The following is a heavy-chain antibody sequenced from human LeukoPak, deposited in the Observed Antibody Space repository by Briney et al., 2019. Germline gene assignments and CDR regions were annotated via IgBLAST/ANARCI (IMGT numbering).Heavy chain of an antibody. V-gene: IGHV1-2*02. CDR3: VREVSAANAGYMDV. CDR1: GYTFTGYY. D-gene: IGHD6-13*01. CDR2: INPNSGGT. Sequence: ASVKVSCKASGYTFTGYYMHWVRQAPGQGLEWMGWINPNSGGTNYAQKFQGRVTMTRDTSISTAYMELSRLRSDDTAVYYCVREVSAANAGYMDVWGTGTTVTVSS. J-gene: IGHJ6*03.